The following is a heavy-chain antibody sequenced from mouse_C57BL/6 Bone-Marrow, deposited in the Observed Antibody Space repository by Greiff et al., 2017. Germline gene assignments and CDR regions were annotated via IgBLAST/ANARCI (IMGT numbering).Heavy chain of an antibody. Sequence: VQLQRSGAELARPGASVKLSCKASGYTFTSYGISWVKQRTGQGLEWIGEIYPRGGNTYYNEKLKGKATLTEDKSSSTAYMQLRSLTSEDSAVYFSARPGYYVGWYMDVWGTGTTVTVSS. D-gene: IGHD2-3*01. CDR2: IYPRGGNT. J-gene: IGHJ1*03. CDR1: GYTFTSYG. CDR3: ARPGYYVGWYMDV. V-gene: IGHV1-81*01.